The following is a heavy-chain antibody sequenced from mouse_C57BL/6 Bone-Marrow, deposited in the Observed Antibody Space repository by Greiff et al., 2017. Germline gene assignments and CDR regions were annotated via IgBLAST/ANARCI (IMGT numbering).Heavy chain of an antibody. J-gene: IGHJ3*01. CDR1: GYTFTSYW. Sequence: VQLQQPGAELVMPGASVKLSCKASGYTFTSYWMHWVKQRPGQGLEWIGEIDPSDSYTNYNQKFKGKSTLTVDKSSSTAYMQLSSLTSEDSAVYDCARRSSGFPGFAYWGQGTLVTVSA. CDR2: IDPSDSYT. V-gene: IGHV1-69*01. CDR3: ARRSSGFPGFAY. D-gene: IGHD3-2*02.